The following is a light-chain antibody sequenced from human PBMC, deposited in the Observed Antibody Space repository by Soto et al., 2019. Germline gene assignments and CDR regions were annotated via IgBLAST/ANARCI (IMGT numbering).Light chain of an antibody. V-gene: IGLV2-14*01. J-gene: IGLJ2*01. Sequence: QSAVTQPASVSGSPGQSITISCTGTSSDVGGYDYVSWYQQYPGKAPRLIIYEVNNRPSGVSGRFSGSKSGNTASLTISGLRAEDEGDYFCSSFTGTSALILFGGGTKVTVL. CDR3: SSFTGTSALIL. CDR1: SSDVGGYDY. CDR2: EVN.